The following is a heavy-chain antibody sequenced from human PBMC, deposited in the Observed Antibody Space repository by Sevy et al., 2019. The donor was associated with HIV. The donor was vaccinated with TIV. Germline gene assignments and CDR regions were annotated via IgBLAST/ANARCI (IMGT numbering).Heavy chain of an antibody. Sequence: RGSLRLSCAASGFTFSNYNMNWVRQAPGKGLEWVSSITGSSNYIYYADSLKGRFTASRDNAKNSLYLQMNSLRAEDTAVYYCARDFPVGTTSTFDYWGQGTLVTVSS. V-gene: IGHV3-21*01. CDR3: ARDFPVGTTSTFDY. CDR2: ITGSSNYI. J-gene: IGHJ4*02. CDR1: GFTFSNYN. D-gene: IGHD1-26*01.